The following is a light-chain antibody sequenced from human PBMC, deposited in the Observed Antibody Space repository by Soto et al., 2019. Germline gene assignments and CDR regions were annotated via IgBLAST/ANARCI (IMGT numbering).Light chain of an antibody. Sequence: IVVTQSPGTLSLSPGERATLSCRASQTVTSNYLAWYQRKPGQAPRLLIYGASSRATGIPDRFSGSGSGTDFTLTITRLEPEDFAVYFCQQYGRSPSTFGQGTKVEIK. V-gene: IGKV3-20*01. CDR3: QQYGRSPST. CDR2: GAS. J-gene: IGKJ1*01. CDR1: QTVTSNY.